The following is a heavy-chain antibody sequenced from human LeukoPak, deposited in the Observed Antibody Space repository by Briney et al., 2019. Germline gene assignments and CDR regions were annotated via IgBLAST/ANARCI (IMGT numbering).Heavy chain of an antibody. J-gene: IGHJ4*02. CDR2: INHSGST. Sequence: PSETLSLTCAVYGGSFIGYYWSWIRQPPGKGLEWIGEINHSGSTNYNPSLKSRVTISVDTSKNQFSLKLSSVTAADTAVYYCARGRRGYSSGWPSSYWGQGTLVTVSS. V-gene: IGHV4-34*01. CDR1: GGSFIGYY. CDR3: ARGRRGYSSGWPSSY. D-gene: IGHD6-19*01.